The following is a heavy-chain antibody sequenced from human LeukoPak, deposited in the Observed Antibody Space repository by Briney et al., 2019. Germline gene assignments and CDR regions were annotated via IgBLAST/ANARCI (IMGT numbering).Heavy chain of an antibody. CDR3: ARPTGWSGDFWSGYYTGNFDY. J-gene: IGHJ4*02. V-gene: IGHV3-23*01. Sequence: QSGGSLRLSCAASGFTFSSYAMSWVRQAPGKGLEWVSAISGSGGSTYYADSVKGRFTISRDNSKNTLYLQMNSLRAEDTAVYYCARPTGWSGDFWSGYYTGNFDYWGQGTLVTVSS. CDR1: GFTFSSYA. CDR2: ISGSGGST. D-gene: IGHD3-3*01.